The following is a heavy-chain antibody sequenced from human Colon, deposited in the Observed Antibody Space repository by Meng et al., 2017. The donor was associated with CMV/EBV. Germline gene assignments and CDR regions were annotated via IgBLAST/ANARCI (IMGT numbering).Heavy chain of an antibody. D-gene: IGHD2-15*01. J-gene: IGHJ4*02. Sequence: GGSLRLSCAASGFTFSSYWMHWVRQAPGKGLVWVSRISSGGATTNYADSVKGRFTISRDNAKNSVYLQINSLRAEDTAVYYCARGLVEAPGIEYWGQGTLVTVSS. CDR2: ISSGGATT. CDR1: GFTFSSYW. V-gene: IGHV3-74*01. CDR3: ARGLVEAPGIEY.